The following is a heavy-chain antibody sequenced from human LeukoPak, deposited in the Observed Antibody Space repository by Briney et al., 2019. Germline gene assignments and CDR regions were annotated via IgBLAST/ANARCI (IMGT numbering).Heavy chain of an antibody. J-gene: IGHJ4*02. CDR2: IYSGGST. V-gene: IGHV3-66*02. CDR3: ARGQSSTSCCHFDY. Sequence: GGSLRLPCAASGFTVSSNYMSWVRQAPGKGLEWVSVIYSGGSTYYADSVKGRFTISRDNSKNTLYLQMNSLRAEDTAVYYCARGQSSTSCCHFDYWGQGTLVTVSS. CDR1: GFTVSSNY. D-gene: IGHD2-2*01.